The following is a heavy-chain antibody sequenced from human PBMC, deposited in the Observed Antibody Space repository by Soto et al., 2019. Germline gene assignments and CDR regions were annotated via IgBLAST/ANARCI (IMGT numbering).Heavy chain of an antibody. D-gene: IGHD3-3*01. Sequence: SETLSLTCTVSVGSISRYYWSLIRQAPGRGLEWIGNIFSSGSTNYNPSLKIRVAISVYTSKNQVSLKLNAVSTADTAVYYCATDYYDFWSVPYSYYRLDVWRQGTTVTVS. CDR2: IFSSGST. CDR3: ATDYYDFWSVPYSYYRLDV. J-gene: IGHJ6*02. CDR1: VGSISRYY. V-gene: IGHV4-59*01.